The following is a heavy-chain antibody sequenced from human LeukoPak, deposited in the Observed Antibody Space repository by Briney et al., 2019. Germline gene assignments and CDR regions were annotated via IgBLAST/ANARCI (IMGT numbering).Heavy chain of an antibody. Sequence: SETLSLPCTVSGGSISSYYWSWIRQPPGKGLEWIGYIYYSGSTNYNPSLKSRVTISVDTSKNQFSLKLSSVTAADTAVYYCAKRYCSSTTCYDDRGAFDYWGQGTLVTVSS. CDR3: AKRYCSSTTCYDDRGAFDY. D-gene: IGHD2-2*01. CDR1: GGSISSYY. J-gene: IGHJ4*02. V-gene: IGHV4-59*08. CDR2: IYYSGST.